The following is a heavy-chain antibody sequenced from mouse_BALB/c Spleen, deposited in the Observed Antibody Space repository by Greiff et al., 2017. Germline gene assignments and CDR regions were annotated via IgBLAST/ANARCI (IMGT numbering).Heavy chain of an antibody. V-gene: IGHV5-9-4*01. CDR1: GFTFSSYA. CDR2: ISSGGSYT. J-gene: IGHJ3*01. CDR3: ASHYYGSREEAWFAY. D-gene: IGHD1-1*01. Sequence: EVHLVESGGGLVKPGGSLKLSCAASGFTFSSYAMSWVRQSPEKRLEWVAEISSGGSYTYYPDTVTGRFTISRDNAKNTLYLEMSSLRSEDTAMYYCASHYYGSREEAWFAYWGQGTLVTVSA.